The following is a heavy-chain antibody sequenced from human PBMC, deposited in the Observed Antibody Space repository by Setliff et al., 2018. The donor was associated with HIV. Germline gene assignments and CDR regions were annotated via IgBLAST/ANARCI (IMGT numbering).Heavy chain of an antibody. Sequence: GSLRLSCAASGFTFSDYYMSWIRQAPGKGLEWVSYITSSGSTIYYADSVKGRFIISRDNAKNSLNLQMNSLRAEDTAVYYCARWGYSRDGMDVWGQGTTVTVSS. CDR1: GFTFSDYY. J-gene: IGHJ6*02. V-gene: IGHV3-11*04. CDR2: ITSSGSTI. D-gene: IGHD4-4*01. CDR3: ARWGYSRDGMDV.